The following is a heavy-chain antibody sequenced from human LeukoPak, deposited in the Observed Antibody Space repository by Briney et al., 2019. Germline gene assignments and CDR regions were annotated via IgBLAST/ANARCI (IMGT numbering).Heavy chain of an antibody. CDR3: ARGSSLAGATRYFQH. V-gene: IGHV1-18*01. J-gene: IGHJ1*01. CDR2: ISAYNGNT. D-gene: IGHD1-26*01. Sequence: ASVKVSCKASGYTFTSYGISWVRQAPGQGLEWMGWISAYNGNTNYAQKLQGRVTMTTDTSTSTAYMELRSLRSDDTAVYYCARGSSLAGATRYFQHWGQGTLVTVSS. CDR1: GYTFTSYG.